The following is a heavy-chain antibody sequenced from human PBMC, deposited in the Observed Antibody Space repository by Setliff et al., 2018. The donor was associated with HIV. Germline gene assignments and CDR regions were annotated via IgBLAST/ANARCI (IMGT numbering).Heavy chain of an antibody. Sequence: GGSLRLSCAASGFTFSSYWMSWVRQAPGKGLEWVANIKQDGSEKYYVDSVKGRFTISRGNSKNTLYLQMNRLRSEDTAVYYCAKNLFSSRWSPLDSWGQGTLVTVSS. D-gene: IGHD6-13*01. CDR3: AKNLFSSRWSPLDS. CDR1: GFTFSSYW. CDR2: IKQDGSEK. V-gene: IGHV3-7*01. J-gene: IGHJ4*02.